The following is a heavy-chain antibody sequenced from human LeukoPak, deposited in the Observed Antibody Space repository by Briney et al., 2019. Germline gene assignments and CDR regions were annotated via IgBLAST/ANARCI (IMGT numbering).Heavy chain of an antibody. CDR2: IKQDGSEK. J-gene: IGHJ4*02. CDR3: AREGGGFYSDY. V-gene: IGHV3-7*03. Sequence: RSGGSLRLSCAASGFTFSSYWMSWVRQAPGKGLEWVANIKQDGSEKYYVDSVKGRFTISRDNAKNSLYLQMNTLRAEDTAVYYCAREGGGFYSDYWGQGTLVTVSS. CDR1: GFTFSSYW. D-gene: IGHD3-22*01.